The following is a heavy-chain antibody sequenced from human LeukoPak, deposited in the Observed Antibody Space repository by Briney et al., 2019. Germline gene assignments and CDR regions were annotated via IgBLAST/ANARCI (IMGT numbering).Heavy chain of an antibody. CDR1: GYTFTSYD. CDR3: ARDGIWFGELPNWFDP. CDR2: MNPNSGHT. V-gene: IGHV1-8*02. D-gene: IGHD3-10*01. Sequence: ASVKVSCKASGYTFTSYDINWVRQATGQGLEWMGWMNPNSGHTGYAQKFQGRVTMTTDTSTSTAYMELRSLRSDDTAVYYCARDGIWFGELPNWFDPWGQGTLVTVSS. J-gene: IGHJ5*02.